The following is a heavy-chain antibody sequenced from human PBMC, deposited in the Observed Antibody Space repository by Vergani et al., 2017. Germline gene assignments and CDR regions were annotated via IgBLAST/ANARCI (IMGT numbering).Heavy chain of an antibody. V-gene: IGHV4-59*01. CDR3: ARCLAVAGTLRYFDD. J-gene: IGHJ4*02. CDR2: IYYSGST. D-gene: IGHD6-19*01. Sequence: QVQLQESGPGLVKPSETLSLTCTVSGGSISSYYWSWIRQPPGKGLEWIGYIYYSGSTNYNPSLKSRVTISVDTSKNQFSLKLSSVTAADTAVYYCARCLAVAGTLRYFDDGGQGTLVTVSS. CDR1: GGSISSYY.